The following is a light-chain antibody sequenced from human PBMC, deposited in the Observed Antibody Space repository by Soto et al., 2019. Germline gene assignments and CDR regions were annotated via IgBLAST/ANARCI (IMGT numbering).Light chain of an antibody. J-gene: IGKJ4*01. CDR3: QQDKSFPLT. Sequence: DIVMTQSPSTLSAALGDRVTLSCRASQSIRSWLAWYQQKPGKAPKLLIYDASSLQSGVPSRFSGSGSGTDFTLTISSLQPEDFAIYYCQQDKSFPLTFGRGTKVDI. CDR1: QSIRSW. V-gene: IGKV1-5*01. CDR2: DAS.